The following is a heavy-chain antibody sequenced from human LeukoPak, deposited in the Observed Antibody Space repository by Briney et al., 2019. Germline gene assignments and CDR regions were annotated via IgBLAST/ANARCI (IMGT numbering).Heavy chain of an antibody. CDR3: ARQRAAAGMGY. CDR2: IYYSGST. Sequence: SETLSLTCTVSGGSISSSSYYWGWIRQPPGKGLEWIGSIYYSGSTHYNPSLKSRVTISVDTAKNQFSLKLSSVTAADTAVYYCARQRAAAGMGYWGQGTLVTVSS. CDR1: GGSISSSSYY. J-gene: IGHJ4*02. D-gene: IGHD6-13*01. V-gene: IGHV4-39*01.